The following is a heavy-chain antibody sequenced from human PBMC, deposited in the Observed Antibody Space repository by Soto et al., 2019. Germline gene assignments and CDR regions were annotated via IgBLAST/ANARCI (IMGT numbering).Heavy chain of an antibody. CDR1: GFTFSSYA. V-gene: IGHV3-30-3*01. Sequence: GGSLRLSCAASGFTFSSYAMHWVRQAPGKGLEWVAVISYDGSNKYYADSVKGRFTISRDNSKNTLYLQMNSLRAEDTAVYYCAREATKVVVAAMLDYWGQGTLVTVSS. CDR3: AREATKVVVAAMLDY. J-gene: IGHJ4*02. CDR2: ISYDGSNK. D-gene: IGHD2-15*01.